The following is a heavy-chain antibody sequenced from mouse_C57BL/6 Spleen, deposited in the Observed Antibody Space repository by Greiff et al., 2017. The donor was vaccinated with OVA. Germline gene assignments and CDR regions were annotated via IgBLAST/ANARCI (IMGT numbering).Heavy chain of an antibody. CDR3: TRGYDYGETWFAY. Sequence: EVKVEESGGGLVQPGGSMKLSCAASGFTFSDAWMDWVRQSPEKGLEWVAEIRNKANNHATYYAESVKGRFTISRDDSKSSVYLQMNSLRAEDTGIYYCTRGYDYGETWFAYWGQGTLVTVSA. J-gene: IGHJ3*01. CDR1: GFTFSDAW. CDR2: IRNKANNHAT. D-gene: IGHD2-4*01. V-gene: IGHV6-6*01.